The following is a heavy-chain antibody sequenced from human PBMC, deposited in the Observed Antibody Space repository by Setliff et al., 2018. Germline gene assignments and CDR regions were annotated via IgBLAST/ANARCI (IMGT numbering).Heavy chain of an antibody. J-gene: IGHJ3*02. Sequence: SETLSLTCAVSGGSISSGNWWTWVRQPPGKGLEWIGNIYFGGNTYFNPSFKSRVTMSIDTSNSQFSLKLSSVTAADTSIYYCARDASASDGRNAFDIWGQGTMVTVSS. D-gene: IGHD1-26*01. CDR2: IYFGGNT. CDR1: GGSISSGNW. V-gene: IGHV4-4*02. CDR3: ARDASASDGRNAFDI.